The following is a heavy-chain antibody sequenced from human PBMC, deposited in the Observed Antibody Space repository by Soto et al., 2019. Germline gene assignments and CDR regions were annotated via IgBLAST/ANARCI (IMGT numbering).Heavy chain of an antibody. CDR3: AKPSKGALYYYGMDV. CDR2: ISSSSSTT. V-gene: IGHV3-48*01. D-gene: IGHD3-3*02. CDR1: GFTFSSYS. Sequence: GGSLRLSCAASGFTFSSYSMNWVRQAPGKGLEWVSYISSSSSTTYYADSVKGRFTISRDNSKNMLYLQMNSLRAEDTAVYYCAKPSKGALYYYGMDVWGKGTTVTVSS. J-gene: IGHJ6*04.